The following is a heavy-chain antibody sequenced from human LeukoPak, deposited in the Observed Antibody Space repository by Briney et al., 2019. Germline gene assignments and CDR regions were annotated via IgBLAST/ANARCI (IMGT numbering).Heavy chain of an antibody. CDR1: GFTFSSYG. CDR2: ISYDGSNK. V-gene: IGHV3-30*18. J-gene: IGHJ3*02. D-gene: IGHD6-13*01. Sequence: GGSLRLSCAASGFTFSSYGMHWVRQAPGKGLEWVAVISYDGSNKYYADSVKGRFTISRDNSKNTLYLQMNSLRAEDTAVYYCAKEYRYSSSWTAFDIWGQGTMVTVSS. CDR3: AKEYRYSSSWTAFDI.